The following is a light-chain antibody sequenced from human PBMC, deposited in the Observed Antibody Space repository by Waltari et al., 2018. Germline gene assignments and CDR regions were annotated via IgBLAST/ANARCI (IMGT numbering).Light chain of an antibody. CDR3: STWDDSLNGQV. V-gene: IGLV1-44*01. Sequence: QSVLTQPPSASGSPGQRVIISCSGSSSNIGRNPVNWYQQLPGTAPTLLIYSDDRRPSGVPERFSGSKSGTSASLGITGLLAEDEAVYHCSTWDDSLNGQVFGGGSKVTVL. CDR1: SSNIGRNP. J-gene: IGLJ3*02. CDR2: SDD.